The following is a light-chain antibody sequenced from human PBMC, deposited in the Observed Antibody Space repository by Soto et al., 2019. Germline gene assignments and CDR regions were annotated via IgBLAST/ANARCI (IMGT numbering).Light chain of an antibody. Sequence: QSGLTQPRSVSGSPGRSVTISCTGTSSDVGGYNYVSWYQQHPGKAPKLMIYDVSQRPSGVPDRFSGSKSGNTASLTISGLQAEDEADYYCCSYAGSYTLYVFGTGTKVTVX. J-gene: IGLJ1*01. V-gene: IGLV2-11*01. CDR1: SSDVGGYNY. CDR3: CSYAGSYTLYV. CDR2: DVS.